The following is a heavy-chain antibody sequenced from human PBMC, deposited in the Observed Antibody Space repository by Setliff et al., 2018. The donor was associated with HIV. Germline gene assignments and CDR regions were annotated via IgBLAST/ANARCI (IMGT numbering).Heavy chain of an antibody. Sequence: PSETLSLTCTVSGGSISSGSYYWSWIRQPAGKGLEWIGHIYTSGSTNYNPSLKSRVTISVDTSKNQFSLKLSSAAAADTAVYYCAALSGATTYFDYWGQGTLVTVSS. J-gene: IGHJ4*02. D-gene: IGHD1-26*01. CDR3: AALSGATTYFDY. CDR1: GGSISSGSYY. CDR2: IYTSGST. V-gene: IGHV4-61*09.